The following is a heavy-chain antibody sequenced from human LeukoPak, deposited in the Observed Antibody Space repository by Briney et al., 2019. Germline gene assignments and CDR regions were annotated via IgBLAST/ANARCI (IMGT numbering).Heavy chain of an antibody. CDR2: IKSKADGETI. Sequence: GGSLRLSCAASGFTFTNAWMNWVRLAPGKGLEWVGRIKSKADGETIDYAAPVKGGFTFSRDDSKNMLYLQMNSLKSEDTAVYYCSTLTSRGLSDSWGQGTLVTVSS. J-gene: IGHJ4*02. V-gene: IGHV3-15*07. CDR3: STLTSRGLSDS. D-gene: IGHD1-20*01. CDR1: GFTFTNAW.